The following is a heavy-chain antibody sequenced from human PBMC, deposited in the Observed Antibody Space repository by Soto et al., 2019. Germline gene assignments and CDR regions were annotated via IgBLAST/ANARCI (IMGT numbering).Heavy chain of an antibody. CDR3: ASQNRRNYNNLFDY. D-gene: IGHD1-7*01. J-gene: IGHJ4*02. CDR2: IYYSGNT. V-gene: IGHV4-39*01. CDR1: GGSISSSSYY. Sequence: SETLSLTCTVSGGSISSSSYYWGWIRQPPGKGLEWIGSIYYSGNTDYNPSLESRVTISVDTSKNQFSLELSSVTAADTAVYYCASQNRRNYNNLFDYWGQGTLVTVSS.